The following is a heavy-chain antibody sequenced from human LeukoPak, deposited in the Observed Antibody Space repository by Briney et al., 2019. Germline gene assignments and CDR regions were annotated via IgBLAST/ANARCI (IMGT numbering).Heavy chain of an antibody. D-gene: IGHD3-22*01. V-gene: IGHV3-23*01. J-gene: IGHJ4*02. Sequence: GGSLRLSCAASGFTFSSYAISWVRQAPGKGLEWVSGISGSGDNTYYADSVKGRFTISRDNSKNTLYVQVNTLGTEDTAAYYCAKGSYYDSSGSFYFDYWGQGTLVTVSS. CDR1: GFTFSSYA. CDR3: AKGSYYDSSGSFYFDY. CDR2: ISGSGDNT.